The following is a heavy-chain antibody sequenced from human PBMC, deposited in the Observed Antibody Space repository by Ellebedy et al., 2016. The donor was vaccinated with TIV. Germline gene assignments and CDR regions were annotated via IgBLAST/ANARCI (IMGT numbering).Heavy chain of an antibody. CDR2: ISWNSGSI. V-gene: IGHV3-9*01. CDR3: AKGVLAADFGWFDP. CDR1: GFTFSSYG. J-gene: IGHJ5*02. Sequence: SLKISXAASGFTFSSYGMHWVRQAPGKGLEWVSGISWNSGSIGYADSVKGRFTISRDNAKNSLYLQMNSLRAEDTALYYCAKGVLAADFGWFDPWGQGTLVTVSS. D-gene: IGHD6-13*01.